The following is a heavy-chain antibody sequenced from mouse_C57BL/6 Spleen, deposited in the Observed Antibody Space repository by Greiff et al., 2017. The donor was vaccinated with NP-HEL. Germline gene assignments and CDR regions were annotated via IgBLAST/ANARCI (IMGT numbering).Heavy chain of an antibody. CDR3: ARGYDYDGFDY. J-gene: IGHJ2*01. D-gene: IGHD2-4*01. V-gene: IGHV1-54*01. Sequence: VQVVESGAELVRPGTSVKVSCKASGYAFTNYLIEWVKQRPGQGLEWIGVINPGSGGTNYNEKFKGKATLTADKSSSTAYMQLSSLTSEDSAVYFCARGYDYDGFDYWGQGTTLTVSS. CDR2: INPGSGGT. CDR1: GYAFTNYL.